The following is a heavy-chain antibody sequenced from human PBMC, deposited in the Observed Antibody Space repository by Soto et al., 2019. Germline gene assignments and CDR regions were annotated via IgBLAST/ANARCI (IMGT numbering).Heavy chain of an antibody. CDR2: IIPIFDAP. J-gene: IGHJ4*02. CDR3: TRAIGSGGVMGGFDY. D-gene: IGHD3-16*01. V-gene: IGHV1-69*01. Sequence: QVELVQSGAQVKKPGSAVKVSCKATGGTFNMFAMNWVRQAPGHGLEWRGGIIPIFDAPRYSEQFQGRVTITVDESTSTAYRELSRLRSDDTAIYYCTRAIGSGGVMGGFDYWGQGTLVTVSS. CDR1: GGTFNMFA.